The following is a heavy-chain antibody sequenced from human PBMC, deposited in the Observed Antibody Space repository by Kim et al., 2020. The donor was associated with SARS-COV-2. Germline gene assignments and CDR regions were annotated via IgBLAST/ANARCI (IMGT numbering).Heavy chain of an antibody. V-gene: IGHV7-4-1*02. J-gene: IGHJ3*02. CDR3: ARGGAAVAGAFDI. Sequence: ASVKVSCKASGYTFTSYAMNWVRQAPGQGLEWMGWINTNTGNPTYAQGFTGRFVFALDTSVNTAYLQISSLKAEYTAVYYCARGGAAVAGAFDIWGQGAMVTVSS. CDR2: INTNTGNP. CDR1: GYTFTSYA. D-gene: IGHD6-19*01.